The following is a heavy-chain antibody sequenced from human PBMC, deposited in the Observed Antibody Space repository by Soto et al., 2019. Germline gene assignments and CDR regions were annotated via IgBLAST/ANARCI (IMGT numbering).Heavy chain of an antibody. CDR3: ARDGGDCGYRLTYYYYFGMDV. J-gene: IGHJ6*02. D-gene: IGHD2-21*02. CDR2: INIGSGNT. CDR1: GYAFSSYA. Sequence: QVQLVQSGAEEKQPGASVRVSCKASGYAFSSYAMHWVRQAPGQRLEWMGWINIGSGNTEYSQNFQDRITITRDTSASTVYMELSSLRSEDTAVYYCARDGGDCGYRLTYYYYFGMDVWGQGTTVTVSS. V-gene: IGHV1-3*05.